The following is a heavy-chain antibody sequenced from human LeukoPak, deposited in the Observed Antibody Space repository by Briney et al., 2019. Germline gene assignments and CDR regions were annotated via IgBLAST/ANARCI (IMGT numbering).Heavy chain of an antibody. V-gene: IGHV3-43*01. CDR1: GFTFDDYT. D-gene: IGHD5-24*01. CDR3: GRDSRWAQPDY. CDR2: ISWDGGST. Sequence: AGGSLRLSCAASGFTFDDYTMHWVRQAPGKGLEWVSLISWDGGSTYYADSVKGRFTISRDNSKNTVYLQINSLTAEDTAVYYCGRDSRWAQPDYWGQGTLVTVSS. J-gene: IGHJ4*02.